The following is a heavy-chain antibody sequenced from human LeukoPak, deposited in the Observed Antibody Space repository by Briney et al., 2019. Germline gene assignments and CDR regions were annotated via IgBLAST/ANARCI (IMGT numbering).Heavy chain of an antibody. D-gene: IGHD1-26*01. V-gene: IGHV4-31*03. CDR3: ARNPGSYHTDY. Sequence: SETLSLTCTVSGGSISSGGYYWSWIRQHPGKGLECIGYIYYSGSTYYNPSLKSRVTISIDTFKNQFSLKLSSVTAADTAVYYCARNPGSYHTDYWGQGTLVTVSS. CDR2: IYYSGST. CDR1: GGSISSGGYY. J-gene: IGHJ4*02.